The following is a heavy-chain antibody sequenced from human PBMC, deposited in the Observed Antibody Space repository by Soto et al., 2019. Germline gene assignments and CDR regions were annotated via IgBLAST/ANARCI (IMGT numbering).Heavy chain of an antibody. Sequence: SETLSLTCTVSGGSISSGGYYWSWIRQHPGKGLEWIGYIYYSGSTYYNPSLKSRVTISVDTSKNQFSLKLSSVTAADTAVYYCARDQRYCSGGSCYFNWFDPWGQGTLVTVSS. CDR2: IYYSGST. V-gene: IGHV4-31*03. D-gene: IGHD2-15*01. CDR1: GGSISSGGYY. J-gene: IGHJ5*02. CDR3: ARDQRYCSGGSCYFNWFDP.